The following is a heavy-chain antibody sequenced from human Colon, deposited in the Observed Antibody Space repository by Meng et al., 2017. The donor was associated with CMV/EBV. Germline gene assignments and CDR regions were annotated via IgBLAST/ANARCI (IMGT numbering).Heavy chain of an antibody. D-gene: IGHD6-19*01. Sequence: GESLKISCAASGFTFNIYDMNWVRQAPGKGLEWVSYISRSGSTIFYADSVKGRFTISRDNAKNSLYLQMNSLRVEDTATYYCARERIESSSSRWFDPWGQGTLVTVSS. CDR2: ISRSGSTI. CDR3: ARERIESSSSRWFDP. CDR1: GFTFNIYD. V-gene: IGHV3-48*03. J-gene: IGHJ5*02.